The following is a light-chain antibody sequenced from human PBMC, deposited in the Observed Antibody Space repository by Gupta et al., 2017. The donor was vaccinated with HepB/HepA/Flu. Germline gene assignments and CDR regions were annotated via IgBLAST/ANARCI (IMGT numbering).Light chain of an antibody. V-gene: IGLV4-69*02. J-gene: IGLJ3*02. CDR3: QTWGTGILV. Sequence: QLVLTQSPSASASLGASVRLTCPLSSGHSSYAIAWHQQQPEKAPRYLMKVNSDGSHTKGDGIPDRFSGSTSGAERYLTISSLQSEDEADYYCQTWGTGILVFGGGTKLTVL. CDR2: VNSDGSH. CDR1: SGHSSYA.